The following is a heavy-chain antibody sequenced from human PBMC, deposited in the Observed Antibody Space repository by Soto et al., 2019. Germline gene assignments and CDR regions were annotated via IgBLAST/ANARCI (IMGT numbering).Heavy chain of an antibody. Sequence: GTSVKLSCEACGDTFTGYYMHWVRQAPGQGLEWMGWINPNSGGTNYAQKFQGWVTMTRDTSISTAYMELSRLRSDDTAVYYCARDRGGYCSGGSCYDYWGQGTLVTVSS. V-gene: IGHV1-2*04. J-gene: IGHJ4*02. CDR2: INPNSGGT. CDR3: ARDRGGYCSGGSCYDY. CDR1: GDTFTGYY. D-gene: IGHD2-15*01.